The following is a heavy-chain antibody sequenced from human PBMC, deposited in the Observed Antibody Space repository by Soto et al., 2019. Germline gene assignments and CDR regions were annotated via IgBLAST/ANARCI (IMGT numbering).Heavy chain of an antibody. D-gene: IGHD3-10*01. Sequence: QVQLQESGPGLVKPSETLSLTCTVSDGSISNYYWSWIRQPPGKGLEWIGYIYYTGSTNYNPSLRSRVIISLDTSKNQFSLKLTSVTAADTAVYYCAREPQIAPRGYFDYWGQGTLVTVSS. CDR1: DGSISNYY. CDR2: IYYTGST. CDR3: AREPQIAPRGYFDY. J-gene: IGHJ4*02. V-gene: IGHV4-59*01.